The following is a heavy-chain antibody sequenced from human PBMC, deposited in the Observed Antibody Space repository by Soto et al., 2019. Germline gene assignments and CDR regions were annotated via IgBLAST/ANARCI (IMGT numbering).Heavy chain of an antibody. Sequence: SETLSLTCTVSGGSISSTIYYWGWIRQPPGKGLEWIGSIYYSGSTYYNPSLKSRVTISVDTSKNQFSLSLNSVTAADTAVYYCARPTTASLDAFEIWGQGTMVTVSS. J-gene: IGHJ3*02. CDR3: ARPTTASLDAFEI. CDR1: GGSISSTIYY. V-gene: IGHV4-39*01. CDR2: IYYSGST.